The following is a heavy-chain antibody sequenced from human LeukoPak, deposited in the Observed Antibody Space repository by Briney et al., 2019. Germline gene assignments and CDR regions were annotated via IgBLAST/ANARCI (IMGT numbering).Heavy chain of an antibody. CDR2: ISSSHI. J-gene: IGHJ3*01. Sequence: PGGSLRLSCAASGFTFSTFRVNWVRQPPGKGLEWVSSISSSHIYYADSVRGRFTISRDDAKSSLYLQMNSLRAEDTAVYYCARSPSVRGVIFAFDVWGQGTMVTVSS. V-gene: IGHV3-21*04. CDR1: GFTFSTFR. CDR3: ARSPSVRGVIFAFDV. D-gene: IGHD3-10*01.